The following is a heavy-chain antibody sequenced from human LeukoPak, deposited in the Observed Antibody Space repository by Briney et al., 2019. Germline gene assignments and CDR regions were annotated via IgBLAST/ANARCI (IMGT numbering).Heavy chain of an antibody. J-gene: IGHJ5*02. CDR3: AKGVGGTSLYCSDP. Sequence: GGSLRLSCAASGFTFDDYAMHWVRQAPGKGLEWVSGISWNSGSIAYADSVKGRFTISRDNAKNSLYLQMNSLRDEDTALYYCAKGVGGTSLYCSDPWGQGTLVTVSS. D-gene: IGHD2-8*02. CDR2: ISWNSGSI. V-gene: IGHV3-9*01. CDR1: GFTFDDYA.